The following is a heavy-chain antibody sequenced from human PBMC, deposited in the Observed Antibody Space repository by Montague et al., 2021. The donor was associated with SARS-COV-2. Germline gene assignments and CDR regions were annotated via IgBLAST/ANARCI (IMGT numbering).Heavy chain of an antibody. D-gene: IGHD3-10*01. J-gene: IGHJ3*01. CDR1: GGSISSGSYY. V-gene: IGHV4-61*02. CDR2: IYTSGST. CDR3: ARGLAPYYGSGSYDNPIDAIDV. Sequence: TLSLTCTVSGGSISSGSYYWSWIRQPAGQGLEWIGRIYTSGSTNYNPSLKSRVTISVDTSKNQFSLKLSSVTAADTAVYYCARGLAPYYGSGSYDNPIDAIDVWGQGTMVTVSS.